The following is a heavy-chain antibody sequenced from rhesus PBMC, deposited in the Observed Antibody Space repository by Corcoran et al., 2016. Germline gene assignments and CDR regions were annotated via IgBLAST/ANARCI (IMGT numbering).Heavy chain of an antibody. CDR1: GGSIRSSY. Sequence: QLQLQESGPGLVKPSETLSVTCAVSGGSIRSSYWSWIPQAPGKGLEWIGYIYVSGSSTNSNPSLKSRVTLSVDTSKNQLSLKLSSGTTADTAVYYCARDDYGNSDYWGQGVLVTVSS. D-gene: IGHD4-35*01. CDR3: ARDDYGNSDY. J-gene: IGHJ4*01. V-gene: IGHV4-169*02. CDR2: IYVSGSST.